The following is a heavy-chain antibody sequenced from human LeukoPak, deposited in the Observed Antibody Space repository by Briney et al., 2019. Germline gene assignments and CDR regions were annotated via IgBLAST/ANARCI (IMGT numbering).Heavy chain of an antibody. D-gene: IGHD3-22*01. V-gene: IGHV1-2*02. CDR1: GYTFTSYD. Sequence: ASVKVSCKASGYTFTSYDINWVRQAPGQGLEWMGWINPKSGGTNYAQKFQGRVTMTRDTSINTAYMELSRLRSGDTAVYYCARGGDYYDSSGYYDDAFDIWGQGTMVTVSS. J-gene: IGHJ3*02. CDR2: INPKSGGT. CDR3: ARGGDYYDSSGYYDDAFDI.